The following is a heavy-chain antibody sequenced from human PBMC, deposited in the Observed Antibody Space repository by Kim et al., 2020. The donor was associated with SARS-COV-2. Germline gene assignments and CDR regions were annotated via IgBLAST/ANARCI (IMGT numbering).Heavy chain of an antibody. D-gene: IGHD6-19*01. V-gene: IGHV3-15*01. CDR3: TTDRSVTGTAFDH. CDR2: IKSKTDGGTP. CDR1: GFSFTNAW. Sequence: GGSLRLSCAASGFSFTNAWMSWVHQAPGKGLEWVGRIKSKTDGGTPDYAAPVKGRFTISRDDSENTLYLQMNTLETEDTAVYYCTTDRSVTGTAFDHWGQGTLVTVSS. J-gene: IGHJ4*02.